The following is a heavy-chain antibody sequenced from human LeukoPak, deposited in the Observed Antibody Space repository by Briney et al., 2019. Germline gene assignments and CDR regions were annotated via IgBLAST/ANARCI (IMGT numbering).Heavy chain of an antibody. CDR1: GYTFTGYY. CDR2: INPNSGGT. CDR3: ARDYDILTGHHNWFDP. J-gene: IGHJ5*02. D-gene: IGHD3-9*01. Sequence: GASVKVSCKASGYTFTGYYMHWVRQAPGQGLEWMGWINPNSGGTNYAQKFQGRVTMTRDTSISTAYMELSRLRSDDTAVYYCARDYDILTGHHNWFDPWGQGTLVIVSS. V-gene: IGHV1-2*02.